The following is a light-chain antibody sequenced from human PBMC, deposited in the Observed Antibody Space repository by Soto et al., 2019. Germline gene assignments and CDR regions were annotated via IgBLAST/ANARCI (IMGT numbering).Light chain of an antibody. CDR3: QQRSNWPPGIT. CDR2: GAS. V-gene: IGKV3-11*01. Sequence: HSPATLSVSPGERATLSCRASHSVSSNLAWYQQKPGQAPRLLIYGASTRATGIPARFSGSGSGTDFTLTISSLEPEDFAVYYCQQRSNWPPGITFGQRARLEIK. J-gene: IGKJ5*01. CDR1: HSVSSN.